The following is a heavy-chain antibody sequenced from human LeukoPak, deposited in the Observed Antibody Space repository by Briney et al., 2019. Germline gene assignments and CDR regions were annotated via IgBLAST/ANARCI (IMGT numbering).Heavy chain of an antibody. CDR1: GFTFSSYA. CDR2: ISGSGGST. J-gene: IGHJ6*02. V-gene: IGHV3-23*01. D-gene: IGHD5-12*01. CDR3: AKDHRPYSGYDYVYYYYGMDV. Sequence: GGSLRLSCAASGFTFSSYAMSWVRQAPGKGLEWVSAISGSGGSTYYADSVKGRFTISRDNSKNTLYLQMKSLRAEDTAVYYCAKDHRPYSGYDYVYYYYGMDVWGQGTTVTVSS.